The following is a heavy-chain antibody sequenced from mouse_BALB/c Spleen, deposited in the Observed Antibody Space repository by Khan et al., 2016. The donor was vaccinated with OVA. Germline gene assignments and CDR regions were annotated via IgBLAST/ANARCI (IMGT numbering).Heavy chain of an antibody. CDR1: GYTLTKYG. J-gene: IGHJ2*01. V-gene: IGHV2-9*02. D-gene: IGHD3-3*01. Sequence: QIQLVQSGPGLVAPSQTLSITCTAYGYTLTKYGVHWVRQPPGKGLEWLGLIWAGGSTNNNWALMSRLRIRICNSKSLVFLIMNSLQTDDTALYYCGRSKYLARYWGQGTTLTVSS. CDR3: GRSKYLARY. CDR2: IWAGGST.